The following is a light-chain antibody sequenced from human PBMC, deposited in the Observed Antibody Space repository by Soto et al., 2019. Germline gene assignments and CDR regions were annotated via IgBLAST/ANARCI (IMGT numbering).Light chain of an antibody. V-gene: IGKV1-5*01. J-gene: IGKJ1*01. Sequence: DIQMTQSPSTLSASVGDRVTITCRASQSIRSWLAWYQQKPGKAPQLLIYDASNLESGVPSRFNGSGSGTEFTLTISSLQPDDFATYYCQQYDSFSKTFGRGTKVDIK. CDR1: QSIRSW. CDR3: QQYDSFSKT. CDR2: DAS.